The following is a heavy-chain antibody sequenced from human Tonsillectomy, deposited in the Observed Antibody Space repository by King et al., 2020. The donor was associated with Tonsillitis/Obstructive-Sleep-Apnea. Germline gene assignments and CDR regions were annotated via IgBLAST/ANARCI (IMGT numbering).Heavy chain of an antibody. Sequence: VKLVESGGGVVQPGRSLRLSCAASGFTFSSYGMHWVRQAPGKGLEWVAVIWYDGSNKYYADSVKGRFTISRDNSKNTLYLQMNSLRAGDTAVYYCARDQGYCSSTSCYNLGHDAXXIXGQGTMVTVSS. J-gene: IGHJ3*02. CDR3: ARDQGYCSSTSCYNLGHDAXXI. D-gene: IGHD2-2*02. CDR2: IWYDGSNK. V-gene: IGHV3-33*01. CDR1: GFTFSSYG.